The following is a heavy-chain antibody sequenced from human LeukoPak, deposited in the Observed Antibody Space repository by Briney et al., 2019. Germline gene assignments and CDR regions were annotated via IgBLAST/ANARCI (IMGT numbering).Heavy chain of an antibody. J-gene: IGHJ4*02. Sequence: GGSLRLSCAASGNYWMHWVRQVPGKGLMWVSHINSDGSWTSYADSVKGRFTISKDNAKNTVYLQMNSLRAEDTAVYYCVSFYETYWGRGTLVTVSS. V-gene: IGHV3-74*01. CDR3: VSFYETY. D-gene: IGHD2/OR15-2a*01. CDR2: INSDGSWT. CDR1: GNYW.